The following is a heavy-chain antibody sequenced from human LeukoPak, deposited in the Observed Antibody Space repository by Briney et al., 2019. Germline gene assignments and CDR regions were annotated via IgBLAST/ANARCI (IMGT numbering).Heavy chain of an antibody. CDR2: IYYTGST. J-gene: IGHJ6*02. Sequence: PSETLSLTCTVSGGSVSSGSYYWSWIRQPPGKGLEWVGYIYYTGSTNYNPSLKSRVTISVDTSKNQFSLKLSSVTAADTAVYYCARDWILRYYYYGMDVWGQGTTVTVSS. D-gene: IGHD5-18*01. V-gene: IGHV4-61*01. CDR1: GGSVSSGSYY. CDR3: ARDWILRYYYYGMDV.